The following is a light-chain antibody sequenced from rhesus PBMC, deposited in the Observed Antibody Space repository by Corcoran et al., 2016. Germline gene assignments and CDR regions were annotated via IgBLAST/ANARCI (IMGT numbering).Light chain of an antibody. CDR1: ESISSW. Sequence: DIQMTQSPSPLSASVGDTVTVTCRARESISSWLAWYQQKPGKAPKLLIYRATRLQNGVPARFSGSRSGTDFTLTISGLQSENFATYYCQQYTIGPWTFGQGTKVEIK. CDR2: RAT. V-gene: IGKV1-22*01. J-gene: IGKJ1*01. CDR3: QQYTIGPWT.